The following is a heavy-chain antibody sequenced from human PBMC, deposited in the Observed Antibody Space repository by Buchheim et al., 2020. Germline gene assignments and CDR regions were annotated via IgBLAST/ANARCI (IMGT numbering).Heavy chain of an antibody. CDR3: AKGPGFFDWLTVDY. V-gene: IGHV3-23*01. CDR2: ITGSGYST. CDR1: GISFSSYA. D-gene: IGHD3-9*01. Sequence: EVQLLESGGGLVQPGGSLRLYCAASGISFSSYAMNWVRQAPGKGMEWVSAITGSGYSTDYAAHVKGRVTISRDDSQNTLYLQMNSLRAEDTAVYYCAKGPGFFDWLTVDYWGQGTL. J-gene: IGHJ4*02.